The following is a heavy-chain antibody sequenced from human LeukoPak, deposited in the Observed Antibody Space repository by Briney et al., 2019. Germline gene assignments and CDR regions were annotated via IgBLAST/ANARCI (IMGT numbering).Heavy chain of an antibody. V-gene: IGHV3-9*01. CDR3: AKDMARYFDWSYGMDV. Sequence: SLRFYCAASGFTFDDYAMHWVRQAPGKGLERVSGISWNSGSIGYADSVKGRFTISRDNAKNSLYPQMNSLRAEDTALYYCAKDMARYFDWSYGMDVWGQGTTVTVSS. J-gene: IGHJ6*02. D-gene: IGHD3-9*01. CDR1: GFTFDDYA. CDR2: ISWNSGSI.